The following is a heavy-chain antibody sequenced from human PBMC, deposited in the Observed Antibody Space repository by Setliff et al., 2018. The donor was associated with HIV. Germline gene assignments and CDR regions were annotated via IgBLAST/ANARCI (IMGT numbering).Heavy chain of an antibody. CDR2: ISAYNGNT. Sequence: ASVKVSCKASGYTFISYGITWVRQAPGQGLEWMGWISAYNGNTNYAQKLQGRVTMTTDTSTSTAYMELRSLRSDDTAVYYCARILVGVDDAFDIWGQGTMVTVSS. V-gene: IGHV1-18*01. CDR3: ARILVGVDDAFDI. D-gene: IGHD1-26*01. J-gene: IGHJ3*02. CDR1: GYTFISYG.